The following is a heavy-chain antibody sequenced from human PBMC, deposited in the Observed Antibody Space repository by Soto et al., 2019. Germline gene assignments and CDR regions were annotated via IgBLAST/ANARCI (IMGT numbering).Heavy chain of an antibody. Sequence: QVQLVESGGGVVQPGRSLRLSCAASGFTYSTFGMHWVRQAPGKGLEWVAVIAADGLAQYYADSVKGRFTISRDNSENTLFLQMNNLGAEDTAVYYCAKEFFSPQAYCFFDLWGRGTLVTVSS. CDR1: GFTYSTFG. CDR3: AKEFFSPQAYCFFDL. V-gene: IGHV3-30*18. CDR2: IAADGLAQ. D-gene: IGHD3-3*01. J-gene: IGHJ2*01.